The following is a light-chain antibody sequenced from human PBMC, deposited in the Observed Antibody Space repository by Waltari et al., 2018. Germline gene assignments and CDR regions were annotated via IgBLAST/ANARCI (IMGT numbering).Light chain of an antibody. CDR2: AAS. CDR1: QSISRY. CDR3: QQSYSTPGYT. Sequence: DIQMTQSPSSLSASVGDRVTITCRASQSISRYLNWYQQKPGKAPKLLIYAASSLQSGVPSRFSGSGSGTDFTLTISSLQPEDFATYYCQQSYSTPGYTFGQGTKLEIK. V-gene: IGKV1-39*01. J-gene: IGKJ2*01.